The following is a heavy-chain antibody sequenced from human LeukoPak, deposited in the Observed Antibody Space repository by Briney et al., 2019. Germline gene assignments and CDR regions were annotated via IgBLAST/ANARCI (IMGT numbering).Heavy chain of an antibody. CDR2: IYYSGST. V-gene: IGHV4-31*03. Sequence: SETLSVTCTVSGGSISSGGYYWSWIRQHPGKGLEWIGYIYYSGSTYYNPSLKSRVTISVDTSKNQFSLKLSSVTAADTAVYYCAGYCISPTCAGNAFDIWGQGTMVTVSS. D-gene: IGHD2-2*01. CDR1: GGSISSGGYY. J-gene: IGHJ3*02. CDR3: AGYCISPTCAGNAFDI.